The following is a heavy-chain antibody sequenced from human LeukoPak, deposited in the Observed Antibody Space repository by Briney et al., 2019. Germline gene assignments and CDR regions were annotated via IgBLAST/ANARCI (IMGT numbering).Heavy chain of an antibody. CDR1: GYTFISYG. Sequence: ASVKVSCKASGYTFISYGISWVRQAPGQGLERMGWISAYNGNTNYAQKLQGRVTMTTDTSTSTAYMELRSLRSDDTAVYYCARDAAEDYYDSSGSFDYWGQGTLVTVSS. CDR3: ARDAAEDYYDSSGSFDY. D-gene: IGHD3-22*01. J-gene: IGHJ4*02. V-gene: IGHV1-18*01. CDR2: ISAYNGNT.